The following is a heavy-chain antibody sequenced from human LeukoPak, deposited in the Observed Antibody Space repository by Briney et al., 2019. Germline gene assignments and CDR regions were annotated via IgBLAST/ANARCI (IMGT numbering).Heavy chain of an antibody. CDR1: GFTVSSNY. CDR2: IYSGGST. D-gene: IGHD6-19*01. J-gene: IGHJ3*02. CDR3: ARSPGSSGWYSGQAFDI. V-gene: IGHV3-53*01. Sequence: GGSLRLSCAASGFTVSSNYMSWVRQAPGKGLEWVSVIYSGGSTYYADSVKGRFTISRDNSKSTLYLQMNSLRAEDTAVYYCARSPGSSGWYSGQAFDIWGQGTMVTVSS.